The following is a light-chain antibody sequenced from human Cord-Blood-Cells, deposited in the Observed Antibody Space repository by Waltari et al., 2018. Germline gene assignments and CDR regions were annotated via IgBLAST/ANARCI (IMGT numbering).Light chain of an antibody. Sequence: EIVLTPSPATLSLSPGERATLSRRASQSVSSYLAWYQQKPGQAPRLLIYDASNRATGIPARFSGSGSGTDFTLTISSLEPEDFAVYYCQQRSNWPRTFGQGTKLEIK. CDR2: DAS. V-gene: IGKV3-11*01. CDR3: QQRSNWPRT. J-gene: IGKJ2*01. CDR1: QSVSSY.